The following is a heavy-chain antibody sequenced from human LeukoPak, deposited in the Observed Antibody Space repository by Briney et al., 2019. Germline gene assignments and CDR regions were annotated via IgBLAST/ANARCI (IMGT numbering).Heavy chain of an antibody. CDR1: GFTFNIYG. CDR2: ISYDGTNK. CDR3: ARERGQGQLDPLLAF. J-gene: IGHJ4*02. V-gene: IGHV3-30*03. D-gene: IGHD1-1*01. Sequence: GGSLRLSCAASGFTFNIYGMHWVRQAPGKGLEWVTVISYDGTNKYYADSVKGRFSISRDISKNTLYLHMNSLRGEDTAVYYCARERGQGQLDPLLAFWGQGTQVTVPS.